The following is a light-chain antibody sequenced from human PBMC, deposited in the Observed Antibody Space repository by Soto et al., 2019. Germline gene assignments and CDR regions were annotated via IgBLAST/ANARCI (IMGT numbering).Light chain of an antibody. V-gene: IGKV3-20*01. J-gene: IGKJ5*01. CDR3: QVYDVSPT. CDR1: QSVSTGH. Sequence: EIVLTQSPGTLSLSPGERATLSCRASQSVSTGHLAWYQQKPGQAPRLLIYGVSSRVTGIPDRFSGSGSGTDFSLTINRLEPEEFAVYSWQVYDVSPTFGQGTRLEIK. CDR2: GVS.